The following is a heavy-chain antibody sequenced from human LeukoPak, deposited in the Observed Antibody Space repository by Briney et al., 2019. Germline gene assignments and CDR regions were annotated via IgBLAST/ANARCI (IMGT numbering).Heavy chain of an antibody. CDR1: GGSISSSSYY. J-gene: IGHJ4*02. V-gene: IGHV4-39*01. CDR3: ARHLGYGYTSSFDY. Sequence: PSETLSLTRTVSGGSISSSSYYWGWIRQPPGKGLEWIGSIYYSGSTYYNPSLKSRVTISVDTSKNQFSLKLSSVTAADTAVYYCARHLGYGYTSSFDYWGQGTLVTVSS. CDR2: IYYSGST. D-gene: IGHD5-18*01.